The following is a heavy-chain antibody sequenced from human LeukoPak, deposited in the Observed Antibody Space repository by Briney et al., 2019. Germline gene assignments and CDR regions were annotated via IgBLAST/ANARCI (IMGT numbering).Heavy chain of an antibody. D-gene: IGHD2-21*02. CDR2: IKQDGSEK. CDR3: ARDKRVVTGLYYFEY. CDR1: GFTFSSHW. Sequence: PGGSLRLSCAASGFTFSSHWMSWVRQAPGKGLEWVANIKQDGSEKYYVDSVKGRFTISRDNAKNSLYLQMNSLRAEDTAVYYCARDKRVVTGLYYFEYWGQGTLVTVS. J-gene: IGHJ4*02. V-gene: IGHV3-7*01.